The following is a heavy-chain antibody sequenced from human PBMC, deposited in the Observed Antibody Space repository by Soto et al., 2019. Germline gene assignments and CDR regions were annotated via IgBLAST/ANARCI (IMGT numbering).Heavy chain of an antibody. CDR1: GGTLSSYS. CDR2: TFPIFGTA. Sequence: ASVKVSCKSSGGTLSSYSISWVRQAPGQGLEWMGGTFPIFGTANYAQKFQGRVTISADKSTSTAYMELSSLRSEDTAVYYCATVDISTWIDGMDVWGQGTTVTVSS. J-gene: IGHJ6*02. CDR3: ATVDISTWIDGMDV. D-gene: IGHD6-13*01. V-gene: IGHV1-69*06.